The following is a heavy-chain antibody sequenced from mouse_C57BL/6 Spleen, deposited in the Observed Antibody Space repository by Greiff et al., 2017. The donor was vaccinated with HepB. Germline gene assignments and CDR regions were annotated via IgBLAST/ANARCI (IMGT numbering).Heavy chain of an antibody. J-gene: IGHJ2*01. D-gene: IGHD1-1*01. CDR1: GYTFTSYW. CDR3: AFITTVLAHVDY. CDR2: IDPSDSYT. V-gene: IGHV1-59*01. Sequence: QVQLQQPGAELVRPGTSVKLSCKASGYTFTSYWMHWVKQRPGQGLEWIGVIDPSDSYTNYNQKFKGRNTLTVDQSSSTAYMQLSSLTSEASAVYYCAFITTVLAHVDYWGTVTTLTVSS.